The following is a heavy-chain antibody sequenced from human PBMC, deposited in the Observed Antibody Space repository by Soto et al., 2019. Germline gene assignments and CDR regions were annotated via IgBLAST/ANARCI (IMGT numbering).Heavy chain of an antibody. CDR3: ARISITIFGVVISAPYYYGMDV. CDR2: INHSGST. D-gene: IGHD3-3*01. J-gene: IGHJ6*02. Sequence: SETLSLTCAVYGGSFSGYYWSWIRQPPGKGLEWIGEINHSGSTNYNPSLKGRVTISVDTSKNQFSLKLSSVTAADTAVYYCARISITIFGVVISAPYYYGMDVWGQGTTVTVSS. CDR1: GGSFSGYY. V-gene: IGHV4-34*01.